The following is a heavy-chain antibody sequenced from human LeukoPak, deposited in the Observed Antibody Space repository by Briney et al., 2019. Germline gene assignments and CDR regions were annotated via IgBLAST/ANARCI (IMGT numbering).Heavy chain of an antibody. D-gene: IGHD2-8*01. Sequence: SETLSLTCNVSGGSISSSSYYWGWIRQPPGKGLEWIGSIYYSGSTYYNPSLKSRVTISVDTSKNQFSLKLSSVTAADTAVYYCAGTEYCTNGVCYTLWYFDLWGRGTLVTVS. CDR3: AGTEYCTNGVCYTLWYFDL. J-gene: IGHJ2*01. V-gene: IGHV4-39*01. CDR2: IYYSGST. CDR1: GGSISSSSYY.